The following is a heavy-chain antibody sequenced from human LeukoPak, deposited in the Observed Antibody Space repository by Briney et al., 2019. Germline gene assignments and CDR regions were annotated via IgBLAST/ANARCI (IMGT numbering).Heavy chain of an antibody. Sequence: PSETLSLTCAVYGYSISSGYYWVWIRQPPGKGLEWIGSIFHSGSTYYNPSLKSRITISVDTSKNQFSLKLSSVTAADTAVYYCARERRYDFAPFYFYMDVWGKGTTVTVSS. V-gene: IGHV4-38-2*02. J-gene: IGHJ6*03. CDR3: ARERRYDFAPFYFYMDV. CDR2: IFHSGST. D-gene: IGHD3-3*01. CDR1: GYSISSGYY.